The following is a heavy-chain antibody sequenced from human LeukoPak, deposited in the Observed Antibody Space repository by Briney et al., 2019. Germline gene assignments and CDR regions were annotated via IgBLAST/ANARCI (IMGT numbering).Heavy chain of an antibody. V-gene: IGHV1-46*01. J-gene: IGHJ4*02. D-gene: IGHD3-3*02. CDR1: GGTFSSYA. CDR3: ARGLSIRPFDY. Sequence: GSSVKVSCKASGGTFSSYAISWVRQAPGQGLEWMGIINPSGGSTSYAQKFQGRVTMTRDTSTSTAYMELSSLRSEDTAVYYCARGLSIRPFDYWGQGTLVTVSS. CDR2: INPSGGST.